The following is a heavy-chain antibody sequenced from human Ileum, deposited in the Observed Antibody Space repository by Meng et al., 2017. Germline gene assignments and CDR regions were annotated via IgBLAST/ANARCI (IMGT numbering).Heavy chain of an antibody. Sequence: HLQESGPGLVKPSGTRSLTCAVSGTWWSWVRQPPGKGLEWIGEIFQSGRTNYNPSLKSRVTISIDKSKSQISLQLSAVTAADTAVYSCATSNDRDVYYLGYWGQGTLVTVSS. CDR2: IFQSGRT. V-gene: IGHV4-4*02. CDR1: GTW. CDR3: ATSNDRDVYYLGY. D-gene: IGHD3-22*01. J-gene: IGHJ4*02.